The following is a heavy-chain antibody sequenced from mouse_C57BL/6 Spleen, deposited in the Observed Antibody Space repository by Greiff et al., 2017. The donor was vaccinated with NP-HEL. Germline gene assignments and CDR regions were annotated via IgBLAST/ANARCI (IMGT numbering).Heavy chain of an antibody. D-gene: IGHD3-1*01. CDR3: ARQLRRGYARDY. V-gene: IGHV1-55*01. J-gene: IGHJ4*01. CDR2: IYPGSGST. CDR1: GYPFTSYW. Sequence: QVQLQQPGAELVKPGASVKMSCKASGYPFTSYWITWAKQRPGQGLEWIGDIYPGSGSTNYNEKFKSKATLTVDTSSSTAYMQLSSLRSEDSAVDYCARQLRRGYARDYWGQGTSVTVSS.